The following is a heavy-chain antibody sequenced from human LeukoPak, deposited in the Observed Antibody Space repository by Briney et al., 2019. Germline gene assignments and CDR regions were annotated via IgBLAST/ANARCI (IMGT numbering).Heavy chain of an antibody. Sequence: GGSLRLSCAASGFTFDDYAMHWVRQAPGKGLEWVSGISWNSGSMGYADSVKGRFTISRDNAKNSLYLQMNSLRAEDTALYYCAKDYGYDILTGYYDYWGQGTLVTVSS. J-gene: IGHJ4*02. CDR2: ISWNSGSM. CDR3: AKDYGYDILTGYYDY. D-gene: IGHD3-9*01. CDR1: GFTFDDYA. V-gene: IGHV3-9*01.